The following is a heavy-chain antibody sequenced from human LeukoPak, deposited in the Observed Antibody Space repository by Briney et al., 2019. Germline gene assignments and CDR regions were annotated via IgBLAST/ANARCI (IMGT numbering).Heavy chain of an antibody. Sequence: PGGSLRLSCAASGFTFSSYGMHWVRQAPGKGLEWVAVIWYDGSNKYYADSVKGRFTISRDNSKNTLYLQMNSLRAEDTAVYYCARGPYYYDSSGYYGWGQGTLVTVSS. CDR1: GFTFSSYG. CDR2: IWYDGSNK. D-gene: IGHD3-22*01. J-gene: IGHJ4*02. CDR3: ARGPYYYDSSGYYG. V-gene: IGHV3-33*01.